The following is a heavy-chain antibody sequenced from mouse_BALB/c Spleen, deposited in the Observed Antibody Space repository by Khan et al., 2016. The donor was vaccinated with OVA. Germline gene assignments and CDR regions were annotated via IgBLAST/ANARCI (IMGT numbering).Heavy chain of an antibody. J-gene: IGHJ3*01. CDR1: GYTFTSFW. CDR3: ARGGYGSTFDY. V-gene: IGHV1S127*01. CDR2: IDPSKSET. Sequence: QVQLKQSGPELVRPGASVKMSCKASGYTFTSFWIHWVKQRPGQGLEWIGMIDPSKSETRLNQTFQDKATLNVDKSSNTAYLQLSRLTSEDSAGYYGARGGYGSTFDYWGQGTLVTVSA. D-gene: IGHD1-1*01.